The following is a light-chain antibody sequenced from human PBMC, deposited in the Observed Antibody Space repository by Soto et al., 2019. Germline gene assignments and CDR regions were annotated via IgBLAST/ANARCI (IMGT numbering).Light chain of an antibody. V-gene: IGLV1-44*01. Sequence: QSVLTQPPSVSGTPGQRVNMSCSGSSSNIGSKSVSWYHHLPQTAPKLLIYSNNQRPSGVPGRFSGSKSGTSASLAISGLQSDDETQYYCAAWDDSLNVLVFGGGTKLTVL. CDR1: SSNIGSKS. CDR3: AAWDDSLNVLV. CDR2: SNN. J-gene: IGLJ2*01.